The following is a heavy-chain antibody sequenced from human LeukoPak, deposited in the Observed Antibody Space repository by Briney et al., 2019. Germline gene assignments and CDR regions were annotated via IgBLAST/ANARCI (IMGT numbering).Heavy chain of an antibody. V-gene: IGHV4-59*11. Sequence: SETLSLTCTVSGGSISSHYWSWIRQPPGKGLEWIGYIYYSGSTNYNPSLKSRVTISVDTSKNQFSLKLSSVTAADTAVYYCARGARHYYGSGSYGNYYMDVWGKGTTVTVSS. CDR3: ARGARHYYGSGSYGNYYMDV. CDR2: IYYSGST. CDR1: GGSISSHY. J-gene: IGHJ6*03. D-gene: IGHD3-10*01.